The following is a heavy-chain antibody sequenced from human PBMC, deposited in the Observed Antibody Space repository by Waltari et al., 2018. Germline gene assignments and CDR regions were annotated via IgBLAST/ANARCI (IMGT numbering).Heavy chain of an antibody. CDR1: GFPFSNYW. CDR2: IDSDGTST. J-gene: IGHJ4*02. V-gene: IGHV3-74*01. Sequence: EVQLVESGGGLVQPGGSLRLSCAASGFPFSNYWMHWVRQAPGKGLVWVSSIDSDGTSTSYADSVKGRFTISRDNAKNTLFLQMNSLRGEDTAVYYCARDQGGARGFMDSWGQGTLVTVSS. CDR3: ARDQGGARGFMDS. D-gene: IGHD3-22*01.